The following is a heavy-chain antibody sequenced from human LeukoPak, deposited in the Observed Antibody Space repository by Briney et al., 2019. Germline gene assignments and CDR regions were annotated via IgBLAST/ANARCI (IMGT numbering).Heavy chain of an antibody. CDR3: ARETLTFPDF. V-gene: IGHV4-4*07. D-gene: IGHD3-9*01. Sequence: SETLSLTRTVSGGSLSSYSWSWIRQPAGKGLEWIGRIYTSGSTSYNPSLTSRVSMPLDTSKKQISLKLSSVTAADTAVYYCARETLTFPDFWGQGTLVTVSS. J-gene: IGHJ4*02. CDR2: IYTSGST. CDR1: GGSLSSYS.